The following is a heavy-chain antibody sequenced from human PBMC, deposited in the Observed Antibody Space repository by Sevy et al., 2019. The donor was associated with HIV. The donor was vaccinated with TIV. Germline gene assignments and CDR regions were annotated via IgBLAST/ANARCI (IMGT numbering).Heavy chain of an antibody. J-gene: IGHJ6*02. Sequence: ASVKVSCKASGYIFTDYYIYWVRQAPRQGLEWMAWINSDSGVTNYAQRFQGEVTVTRDTSLNTAYLDLSRLKSNDTAIYFCARLTTKPTSDLYGMDVWGQGTTVTVSS. D-gene: IGHD4-17*01. CDR3: ARLTTKPTSDLYGMDV. CDR1: GYIFTDYY. V-gene: IGHV1-2*02. CDR2: INSDSGVT.